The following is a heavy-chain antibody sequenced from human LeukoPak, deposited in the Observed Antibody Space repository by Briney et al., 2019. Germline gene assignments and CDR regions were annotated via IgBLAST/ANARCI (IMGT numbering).Heavy chain of an antibody. J-gene: IGHJ4*02. Sequence: ASVKVTCKASGYTFTTYSISWVRQAPGQGLEWLGWINSYNGNTNYAQKFQGRVTMTTDTSTTTAYMDLRSLRSDDTALYYCARNRQGPDSSGYSYFDYWGQGTLVTVSS. CDR3: ARNRQGPDSSGYSYFDY. CDR1: GYTFTTYS. V-gene: IGHV1-18*01. D-gene: IGHD3-22*01. CDR2: INSYNGNT.